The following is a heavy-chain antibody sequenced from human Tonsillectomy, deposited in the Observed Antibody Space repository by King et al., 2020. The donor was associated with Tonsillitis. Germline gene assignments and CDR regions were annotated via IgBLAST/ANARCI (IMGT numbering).Heavy chain of an antibody. CDR3: ASSIAVAGTHDAFDI. Sequence: VQLVESGGGLIQPGGSLRLSCAASGFTVSSNYMSWVRQAPGKGLEWVSVIYSGGSTYYADSVKGRFTISRDNSKNTLYLQMNSLRAEDTAVYYCASSIAVAGTHDAFDIWGQGTMVTVSS. CDR1: GFTVSSNY. D-gene: IGHD6-19*01. CDR2: IYSGGST. J-gene: IGHJ3*02. V-gene: IGHV3-53*01.